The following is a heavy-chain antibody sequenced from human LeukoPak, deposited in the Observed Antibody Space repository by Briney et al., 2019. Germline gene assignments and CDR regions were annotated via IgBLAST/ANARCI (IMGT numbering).Heavy chain of an antibody. CDR1: GFSFRSYA. CDR3: ARRTCSGGTCYPLDS. Sequence: GGSLRLSCAASGFSFRSYAMSWVRQAPGKGLEWVSGISGGGDSTYYADPAKGRFTISRDNSKNTLYLQMNSLRAEDTALYYCARRTCSGGTCYPLDSWGQGALVTVSS. J-gene: IGHJ4*02. D-gene: IGHD2-15*01. V-gene: IGHV3-23*01. CDR2: ISGGGDST.